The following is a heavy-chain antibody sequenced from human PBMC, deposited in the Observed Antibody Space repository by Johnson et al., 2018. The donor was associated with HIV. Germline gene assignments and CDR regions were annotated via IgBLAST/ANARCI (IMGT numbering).Heavy chain of an antibody. D-gene: IGHD5-18*01. V-gene: IGHV3-11*01. CDR3: TTDGYGGYSYGYGAFDI. CDR2: ISSSGSTI. Sequence: QEKLVESGGGLVKPGGSLRLSCAASGFTFSDYYMSWIRQAPGKGLEWVSYISSSGSTIYYADSVKGRFTISRDDSKNTLYLQMNSLKTEDTAVYYCTTDGYGGYSYGYGAFDIWGQGTMVTVSS. CDR1: GFTFSDYY. J-gene: IGHJ3*02.